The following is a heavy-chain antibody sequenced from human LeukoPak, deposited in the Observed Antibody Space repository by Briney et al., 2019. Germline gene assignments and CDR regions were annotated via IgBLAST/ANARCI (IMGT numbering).Heavy chain of an antibody. Sequence: GGSLRLSCAASGFTFSSYSMNWVRQAPGKGLEWVSDISSSSTIYYADSVKGRFTISRDNSKNTLYLQMNSLRAEDTAVYYCAREKDYYGSGNYYLFDYWGQGTLVTVSS. CDR3: AREKDYYGSGNYYLFDY. V-gene: IGHV3-48*01. CDR2: ISSSSTI. J-gene: IGHJ4*02. D-gene: IGHD3-10*01. CDR1: GFTFSSYS.